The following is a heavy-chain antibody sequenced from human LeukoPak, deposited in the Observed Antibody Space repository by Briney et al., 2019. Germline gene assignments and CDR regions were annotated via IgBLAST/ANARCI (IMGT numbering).Heavy chain of an antibody. D-gene: IGHD4-17*01. CDR1: GGSFSGYY. J-gene: IGHJ1*01. CDR2: INHSGSS. Sequence: PSETLSLTCAVYGGSFSGYYWSWIRQPPGKGLEWIGEINHSGSSNYNPSLKSRVTISVDTSKNQFSLRLSSVTAADTAVYYCARGGDGDYYFQHWGQGTLVTVSS. CDR3: ARGGDGDYYFQH. V-gene: IGHV4-34*01.